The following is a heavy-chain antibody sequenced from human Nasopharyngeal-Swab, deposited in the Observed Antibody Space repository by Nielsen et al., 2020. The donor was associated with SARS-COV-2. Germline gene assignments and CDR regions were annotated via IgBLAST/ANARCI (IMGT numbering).Heavy chain of an antibody. J-gene: IGHJ4*02. Sequence: SETLSLTCTVSGYSISSGYYWGWVRQPPGKGLEWIGNIYHSETTYYNPSLKSRVTISIDTSKNQFSLKLSSVTAADTAVYYCARTRDLYYYDRWGQGTLVTVSS. CDR2: IYHSETT. CDR3: ARTRDLYYYDR. CDR1: GYSISSGYY. D-gene: IGHD3-22*01. V-gene: IGHV4-38-2*02.